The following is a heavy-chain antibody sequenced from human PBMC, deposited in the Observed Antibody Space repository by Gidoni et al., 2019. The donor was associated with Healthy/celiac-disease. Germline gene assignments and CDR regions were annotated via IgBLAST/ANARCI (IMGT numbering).Heavy chain of an antibody. CDR1: GFTFNNYA. V-gene: IGHV3-23*01. Sequence: EVQLLESGGGLVQPGGSLRLSCSASGFTFNNYAMSWVRQAPGKGLEWVSAISGSGDSTYYADSVKGRFTISRDNSKNTLFLQMNSLRAEDTAVYYCAKGQGDIVAMAYWGQGTLVTVSS. D-gene: IGHD5-12*01. CDR2: ISGSGDST. CDR3: AKGQGDIVAMAY. J-gene: IGHJ4*02.